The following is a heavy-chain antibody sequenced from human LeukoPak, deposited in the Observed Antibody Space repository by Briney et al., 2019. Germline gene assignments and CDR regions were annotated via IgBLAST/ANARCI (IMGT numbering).Heavy chain of an antibody. CDR2: INIDGSST. Sequence: GGSLRLSCAASGFTFSSYWMHWVRQAPGEGLVWVSLINIDGSSTVYADSVRGRFTVSRDNAKNTLYLHMNSLRVEDTAVYYCAFGTGREGYMDVWGKGTTVTVSS. CDR3: AFGTGREGYMDV. V-gene: IGHV3-74*01. D-gene: IGHD3-10*01. CDR1: GFTFSSYW. J-gene: IGHJ6*03.